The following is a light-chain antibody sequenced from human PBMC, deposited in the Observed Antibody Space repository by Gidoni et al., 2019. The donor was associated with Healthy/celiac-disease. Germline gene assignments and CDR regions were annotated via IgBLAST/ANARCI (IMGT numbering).Light chain of an antibody. Sequence: EIVLTQSPGTLSLSPGERATLSCRARQSVSSSYLAWYQQKPGQAPRLLIDGASSRATGIPDRFSGSGSGTDFTLNISRLEPEDFAVYYCQQYGRSPWTFGQXTKVEIK. CDR1: QSVSSSY. V-gene: IGKV3-20*01. CDR2: GAS. J-gene: IGKJ1*01. CDR3: QQYGRSPWT.